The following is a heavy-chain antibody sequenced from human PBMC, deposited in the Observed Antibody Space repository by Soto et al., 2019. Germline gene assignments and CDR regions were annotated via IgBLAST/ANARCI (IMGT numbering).Heavy chain of an antibody. Sequence: GGSLRLSCAASGFTFSSYAMSWVRHAPGKGLEWVSAISGSGGSTYYADSVKGRFTISRDNSKNTLYLQMNSLRAEDTAVYYCAKVRDITMVRGALGCWGQGTLVTVSS. CDR2: ISGSGGST. D-gene: IGHD3-10*01. CDR3: AKVRDITMVRGALGC. V-gene: IGHV3-23*01. J-gene: IGHJ4*02. CDR1: GFTFSSYA.